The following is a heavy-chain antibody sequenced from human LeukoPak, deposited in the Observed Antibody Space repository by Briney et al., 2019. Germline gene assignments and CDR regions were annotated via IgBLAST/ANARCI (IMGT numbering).Heavy chain of an antibody. J-gene: IGHJ3*02. V-gene: IGHV3-21*05. CDR3: ARGNGDGYNYVGAFDI. Sequence: PGGSLRLSCAASGFTFSSYSMNWVRQAPGKGLEWVSYISSSSTDANYADSVKGRFTISRDNAKKSVYLQMNSLRAEDTAVYYCARGNGDGYNYVGAFDIWGQGTMVTVSS. CDR1: GFTFSSYS. D-gene: IGHD5-24*01. CDR2: ISSSSTDA.